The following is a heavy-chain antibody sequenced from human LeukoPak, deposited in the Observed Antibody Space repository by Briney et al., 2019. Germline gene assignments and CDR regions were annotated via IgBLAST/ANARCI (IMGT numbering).Heavy chain of an antibody. Sequence: SETLSLTCAVYGVSFSGYYWSWIRQTPGKGLEWIGEMNHSGSTNYNPSLKSRVTISVDTSKNQFSLKLSSVTGADTAVYYCGRKYQLQPYDAFDIWGQGTMVSVFS. J-gene: IGHJ3*02. CDR1: GVSFSGYY. CDR2: MNHSGST. D-gene: IGHD2-2*01. CDR3: GRKYQLQPYDAFDI. V-gene: IGHV4-34*01.